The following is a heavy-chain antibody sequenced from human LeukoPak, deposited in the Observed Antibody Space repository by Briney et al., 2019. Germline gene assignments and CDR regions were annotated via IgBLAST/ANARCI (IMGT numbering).Heavy chain of an antibody. V-gene: IGHV3-9*01. CDR1: GFIFADYA. CDR2: ISWNSGSI. D-gene: IGHD3-10*01. Sequence: TGRSLRLSCAASGFIFADYAMHWVRQAPGKGLEWVSGISWNSGSIGYTDSVKGRFTISRDSAKNSLYLQMNSLRGEDTALYYCAKAVNSYYYGMDVWGQGTTVTVS. CDR3: AKAVNSYYYGMDV. J-gene: IGHJ6*02.